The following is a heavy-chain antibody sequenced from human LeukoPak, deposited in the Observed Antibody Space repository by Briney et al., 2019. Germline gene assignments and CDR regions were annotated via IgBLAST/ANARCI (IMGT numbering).Heavy chain of an antibody. V-gene: IGHV1-46*01. D-gene: IGHD3-22*01. J-gene: IGHJ1*01. CDR1: GYTFTSYY. CDR3: ARAPWCAYYYDSSGYPEYFQD. CDR2: INPSGGST. Sequence: ASVKVTCKASGYTFTSYYMHWVRQAPGQGLEWMGIINPSGGSTSYAQKFQGRVTMTRDTSTSTVYMELSSLRSEDTAVYYCARAPWCAYYYDSSGYPEYFQDWGQRTLVTVSS.